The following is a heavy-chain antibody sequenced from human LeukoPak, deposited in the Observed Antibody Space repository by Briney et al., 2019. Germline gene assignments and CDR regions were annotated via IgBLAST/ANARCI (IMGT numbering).Heavy chain of an antibody. Sequence: GGSLRLSCAASGFTFSSDWMSWVCQAPGKGLELVANIKQGGSEKYYVDSVKGRFTISRDNAKNSLYLQMNSLRAEDTAVYYCAASSGYYFSHFDYWGQGTLVTVSS. CDR3: AASSGYYFSHFDY. CDR2: IKQGGSEK. J-gene: IGHJ4*02. CDR1: GFTFSSDW. D-gene: IGHD3-22*01. V-gene: IGHV3-7*05.